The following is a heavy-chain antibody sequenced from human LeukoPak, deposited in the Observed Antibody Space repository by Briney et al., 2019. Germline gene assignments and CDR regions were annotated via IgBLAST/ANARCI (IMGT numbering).Heavy chain of an antibody. J-gene: IGHJ6*02. CDR3: AKATYYDFWSGYYDYYGMDV. CDR2: INPNSGGT. V-gene: IGHV1-2*02. CDR1: GYTFTGYY. D-gene: IGHD3-3*01. Sequence: ASVKVSCKASGYTFTGYYMHWVRQAPGQGLEWMGWINPNSGGTNYAQKFQGRVTMTSDTSISTAYMELSRLRSDDTAVYYCAKATYYDFWSGYYDYYGMDVWGQGTTVTVSS.